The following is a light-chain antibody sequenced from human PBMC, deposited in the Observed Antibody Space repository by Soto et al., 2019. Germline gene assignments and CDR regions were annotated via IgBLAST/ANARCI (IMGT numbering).Light chain of an antibody. CDR3: KQSYSTPWT. J-gene: IGKJ1*01. CDR2: AAS. V-gene: IGKV1-39*01. Sequence: DIQMTQSPSSLSASVGDRVTITCRASQSISSYLNWYQQKPGKAPKLLIYAASSLQSGVPSRFSGSGSGTDFTLTISSLQPEDFATYYCKQSYSTPWTFGRGTKVDIK. CDR1: QSISSY.